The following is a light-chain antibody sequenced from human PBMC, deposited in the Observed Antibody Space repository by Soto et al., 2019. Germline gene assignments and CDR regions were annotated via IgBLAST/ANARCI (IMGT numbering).Light chain of an antibody. J-gene: IGKJ5*01. CDR2: AAS. V-gene: IGKV1-9*01. CDR1: QGISSY. CDR3: QQLLSYPIT. Sequence: DIQLTQSPSFLSASVGDIVTINFRASQGISSYLAWYQQKPGKAPKLLIYAASTLQSGVPLRFSGSGSGTSFTLTISSLQPEDFATYYCQQLLSYPITFGQGT.